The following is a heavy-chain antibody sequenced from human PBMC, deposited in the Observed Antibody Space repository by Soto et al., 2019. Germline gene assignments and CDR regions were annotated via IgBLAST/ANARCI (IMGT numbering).Heavy chain of an antibody. V-gene: IGHV3-9*01. Sequence: EVQLVESGGGLLQPGRSLRLSCVVSGINLDDSAMHWVRQLPGKGLEWVAGLSWSGGTIDYADSVKGRFTISRDNAKNSLYLEMNSLRPEDTAVYYCTKEVRHHFSYYLATWGQGTRVTFSS. CDR2: LSWSGGTI. J-gene: IGHJ4*02. CDR3: TKEVRHHFSYYLAT. CDR1: GINLDDSA. D-gene: IGHD3-3*02.